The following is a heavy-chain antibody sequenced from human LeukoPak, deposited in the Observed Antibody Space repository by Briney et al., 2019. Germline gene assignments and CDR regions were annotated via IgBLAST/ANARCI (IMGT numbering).Heavy chain of an antibody. V-gene: IGHV4-34*01. CDR2: INHSGST. Sequence: PSETLSLTCAVYGGSFSGYYWSWIRQPPGKGLEWIGEINHSGSTNYNPSLKSRVTISVDTSKNQFSLKLSSVTAADTAVYYCATNYYGSGNCFDPWGQGTLVTVSS. J-gene: IGHJ5*02. CDR3: ATNYYGSGNCFDP. CDR1: GGSFSGYY. D-gene: IGHD3-10*01.